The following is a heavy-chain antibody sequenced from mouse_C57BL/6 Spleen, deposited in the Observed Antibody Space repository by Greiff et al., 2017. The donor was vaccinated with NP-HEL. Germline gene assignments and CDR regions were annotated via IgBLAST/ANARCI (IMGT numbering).Heavy chain of an antibody. D-gene: IGHD2-1*01. CDR1: GYSFTSYY. J-gene: IGHJ1*03. V-gene: IGHV1-66*01. CDR2: IYPGSGNT. Sequence: QVQLQQSGPELVKPGASVKISCKASGYSFTSYYIHWVKQRPGQGLEWIGWIYPGSGNTKYNEKFKGKATLTADTSSSTAYMQLSILTSEDSAVYYCARQGSTMVTRWYFDVWGTGTTVTVSS. CDR3: ARQGSTMVTRWYFDV.